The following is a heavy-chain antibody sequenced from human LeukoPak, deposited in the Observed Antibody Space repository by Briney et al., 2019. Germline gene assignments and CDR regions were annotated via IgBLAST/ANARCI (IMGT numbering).Heavy chain of an antibody. V-gene: IGHV3-74*01. CDR3: TRESAIVRVPFDN. CDR1: GFAFSRYW. CDR2: INSDGGSS. Sequence: PGGSLRLSCAASGFAFSRYWMHWVRQTPGKGLVWVSRINSDGGSSNHADSVKGRFTISRDNAKNMLYLQLNSLRAEDTAVYYCTRESAIVRVPFDNWGQGTLVTVSS. J-gene: IGHJ4*02. D-gene: IGHD1-26*01.